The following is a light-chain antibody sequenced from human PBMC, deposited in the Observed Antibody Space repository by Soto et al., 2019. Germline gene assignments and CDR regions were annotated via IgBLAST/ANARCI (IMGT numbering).Light chain of an antibody. CDR3: QQSSKRPPT. Sequence: PGDRATLSCRASQSVSSYLAWYQQKPGQAPRLLIYDASTRATGIPARFRGSGSGTDFTLTISILDPEVFAVYCCQQSSKRPPTFGGGTQVEIK. CDR1: QSVSSY. CDR2: DAS. V-gene: IGKV3-11*01. J-gene: IGKJ4*02.